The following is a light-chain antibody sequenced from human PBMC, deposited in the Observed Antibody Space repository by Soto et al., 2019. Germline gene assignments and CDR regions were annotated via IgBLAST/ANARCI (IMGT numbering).Light chain of an antibody. V-gene: IGLV1-40*01. CDR1: SSNIGAGYV. CDR3: QSYDNNSDYV. CDR2: SDN. J-gene: IGLJ1*01. Sequence: QSVLTQPPSVSGAPGQRVTISCTWSSSNIGAGYVVHWYQQLPGAAPKLLIFSDNNRPSGVPDRFSGSKSGTSASLAITGLRAEDEADYYCQSYDNNSDYVFGTGTKLTVL.